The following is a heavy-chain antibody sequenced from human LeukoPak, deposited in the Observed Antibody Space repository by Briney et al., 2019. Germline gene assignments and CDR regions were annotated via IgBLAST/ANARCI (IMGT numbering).Heavy chain of an antibody. CDR2: INHYGSI. J-gene: IGHJ4*02. V-gene: IGHV4-30-4*08. Sequence: SQTLSLTYTVSGGSISSGDYYWSWIRQPPGKGLEWIGEINHYGSINYNPSLKSRVTISVDTSKNQFSLRLSSVTAADAAVYYCARGLYTYNVRYFDSWGQGTLVTVSS. CDR1: GGSISSGDYY. CDR3: ARGLYTYNVRYFDS. D-gene: IGHD5-18*01.